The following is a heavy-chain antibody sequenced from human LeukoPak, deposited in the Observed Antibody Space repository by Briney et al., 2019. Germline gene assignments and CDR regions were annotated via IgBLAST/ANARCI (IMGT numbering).Heavy chain of an antibody. CDR2: IYHSGST. D-gene: IGHD3-3*01. J-gene: IGHJ4*02. V-gene: IGHV4-59*02. CDR1: GFTVSSNY. CDR3: ARSRDWSDDWGYFDY. Sequence: GSLRLSCAASGFTVSSNYMSWIRQPPGKELEWIGYIYHSGSTNYNPSLKSRVAISVDTSKNQFSLKLSSVTAADTAVYYCARSRDWSDDWGYFDYWGQGTLVTVSS.